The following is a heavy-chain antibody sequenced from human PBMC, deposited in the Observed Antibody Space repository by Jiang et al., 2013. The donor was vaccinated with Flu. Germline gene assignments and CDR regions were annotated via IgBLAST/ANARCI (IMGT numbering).Heavy chain of an antibody. CDR1: GYSFTSYW. V-gene: IGHV5-10-1*01. D-gene: IGHD1-1*01. CDR3: ARHPGLKTTGRYYYYGMDV. CDR2: IDPSDSYT. J-gene: IGHJ6*04. Sequence: GAEVKKPGESLRISCKGSGYSFTSYWISWVRQMPGKGLEWMGRIDPSDSYTNYSPSFQGHVTISADKSISTAYLQWSSLKASDTAMYYCARHPGLKTTGRYYYYGMDVWGKGTTVTVSS.